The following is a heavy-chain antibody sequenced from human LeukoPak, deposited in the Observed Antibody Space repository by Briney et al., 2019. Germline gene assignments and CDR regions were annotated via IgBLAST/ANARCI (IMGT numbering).Heavy chain of an antibody. CDR3: ATDGHLNYYYGMDV. V-gene: IGHV1-24*01. CDR2: FDPEDGET. Sequence: GASVKVSCKVSGYTLTELSMHWVRQAPGKGLEWMEGFDPEDGETIYAQKFQGRVTMTEDTSTDTAYMELSSLRSEDTAVYYCATDGHLNYYYGMDVWGQGTTVTVSS. J-gene: IGHJ6*02. CDR1: GYTLTELS.